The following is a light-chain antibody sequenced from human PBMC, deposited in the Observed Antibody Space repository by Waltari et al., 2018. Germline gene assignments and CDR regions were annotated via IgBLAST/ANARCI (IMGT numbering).Light chain of an antibody. V-gene: IGKV2-28*01. CDR2: LGY. CDR1: QSLLHSNGYNY. Sequence: DIVMTQSPLSLPVTPGDPASISCRSSQSLLHSNGYNYLDWYLDKPGQSPQLLIYLGYNLASGVPDMFSGSGSGTDVTLKISRVEAEDVGVYYCMQALQTRTFGQGTKVEIK. J-gene: IGKJ1*01. CDR3: MQALQTRT.